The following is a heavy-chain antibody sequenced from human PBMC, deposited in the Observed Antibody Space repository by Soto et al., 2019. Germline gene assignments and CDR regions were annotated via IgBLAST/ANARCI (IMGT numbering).Heavy chain of an antibody. CDR1: GYTFTSYY. CDR2: INPSGGST. Sequence: ASVKVSCKASGYTFTSYYMHWVRQAPGQGLEWMGIINPSGGSTSYAQKFQGRVTMTRDTSTSTVYMELSSLRSEDTAVYYCAREGEVGAKTADYSYYYMDVWGKGTTVTVSS. J-gene: IGHJ6*03. V-gene: IGHV1-46*03. CDR3: AREGEVGAKTADYSYYYMDV. D-gene: IGHD1-26*01.